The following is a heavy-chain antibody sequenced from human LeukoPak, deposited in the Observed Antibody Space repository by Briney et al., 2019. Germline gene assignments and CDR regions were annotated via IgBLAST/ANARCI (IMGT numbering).Heavy chain of an antibody. J-gene: IGHJ4*02. Sequence: GGSLRLSCAASGSTFSSYAMSWVRQAPGKGLEWVSAISGSGGSTYYADSVKGRFTISRDNSKNTLYLQMNSLRAEDTAVYYCAKAWAYSGRYYFDYWGQGTLVTVSS. CDR2: ISGSGGST. CDR3: AKAWAYSGRYYFDY. V-gene: IGHV3-23*01. D-gene: IGHD1-26*01. CDR1: GSTFSSYA.